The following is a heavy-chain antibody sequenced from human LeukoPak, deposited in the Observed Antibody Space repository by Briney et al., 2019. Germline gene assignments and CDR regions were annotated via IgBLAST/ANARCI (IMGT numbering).Heavy chain of an antibody. J-gene: IGHJ4*02. Sequence: PGGSLRLSCAASGFTISSYSMNWVRQAPGKGLEWVSSISSSSSYIYYADSVKGRFTISRDNAKNSLYLQMNSLRAEDTAVYYCARDRRSRYYFDYWGQGTLVTVSS. CDR3: ARDRRSRYYFDY. CDR1: GFTISSYS. V-gene: IGHV3-21*01. CDR2: ISSSSSYI. D-gene: IGHD6-13*01.